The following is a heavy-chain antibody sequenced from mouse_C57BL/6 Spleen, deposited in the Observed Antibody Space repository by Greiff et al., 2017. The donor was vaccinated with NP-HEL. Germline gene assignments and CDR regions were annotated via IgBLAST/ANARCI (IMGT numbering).Heavy chain of an antibody. CDR1: GFTFSNYW. D-gene: IGHD2-4*01. Sequence: EVQRVESGGGLVQPGGSMKLSCVASGFTFSNYWMNWVRQSPEKGLEWVAQIRLKSDNYATHYAESVKGRFTISRDDSKSSVYLQMNNLRAEDTGIYYCTAFYYDYGYYFDYWGQGTTLTVSS. CDR2: IRLKSDNYAT. CDR3: TAFYYDYGYYFDY. J-gene: IGHJ2*01. V-gene: IGHV6-3*01.